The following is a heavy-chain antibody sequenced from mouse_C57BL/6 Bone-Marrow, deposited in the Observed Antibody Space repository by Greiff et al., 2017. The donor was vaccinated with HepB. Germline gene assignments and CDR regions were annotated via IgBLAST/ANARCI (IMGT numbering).Heavy chain of an antibody. CDR1: GFTFSDYY. CDR3: ARIYDYDGGVDY. J-gene: IGHJ2*01. CDR2: ISNGGGST. V-gene: IGHV5-12*01. D-gene: IGHD2-4*01. Sequence: EVQLVESGGGLVQPGGSLKLSCAASGFTFSDYYMYWVRQTPEKRLEWVAYISNGGGSTYYPDTVKGRFTISRDNAKNTLYLQMSRLKSEDTAMYYCARIYDYDGGVDYWGQGTTLTVSS.